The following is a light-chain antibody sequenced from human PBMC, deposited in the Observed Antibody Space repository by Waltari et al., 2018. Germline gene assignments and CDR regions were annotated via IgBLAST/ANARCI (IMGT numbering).Light chain of an antibody. CDR3: QQYYSSPVT. CDR2: WAS. CDR1: QSVLYSSNNKNH. Sequence: IVMTQSPDSLAVSLGERPTISCKSSQSVLYSSNNKNHLAWYQQKSGQPPKLLISWASTRESGVPDRFSGSGSGTDFTLTISSLQTEDVAVYFCQQYYSSPVTFSGGTKVEIK. V-gene: IGKV4-1*01. J-gene: IGKJ4*01.